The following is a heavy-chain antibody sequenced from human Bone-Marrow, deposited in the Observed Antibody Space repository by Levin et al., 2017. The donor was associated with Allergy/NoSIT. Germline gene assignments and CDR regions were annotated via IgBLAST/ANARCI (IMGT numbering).Heavy chain of an antibody. D-gene: IGHD3-16*02. J-gene: IGHJ2*01. V-gene: IGHV4-34*01. Sequence: SQTLSLTCAVYGGSFSVYYWNWLRQSPGKGLEWVGEINHSGSTNYNPSLKTRVTISVDTSKNQFSLKLNSVTAADTAVYYCARGLSEEGYFDLWGRGSLVTVSS. CDR1: GGSFSVYY. CDR3: ARGLSEEGYFDL. CDR2: INHSGST.